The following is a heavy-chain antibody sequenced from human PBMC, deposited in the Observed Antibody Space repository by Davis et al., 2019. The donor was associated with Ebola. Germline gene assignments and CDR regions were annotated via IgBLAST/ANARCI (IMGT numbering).Heavy chain of an antibody. J-gene: IGHJ4*02. CDR2: INLRTGGT. D-gene: IGHD2-15*01. CDR1: GCTFIEYF. Sequence: ASVKVSCKASGCTFIEYFMQWVRQAPGQGLEWMGWINLRTGGTNYADNFQGRVTLTRDTSIRTAYMELSRLSFDDTAVYYCARPRGWQEAYFDYWGEGSLVTVSS. CDR3: ARPRGWQEAYFDY. V-gene: IGHV1-2*02.